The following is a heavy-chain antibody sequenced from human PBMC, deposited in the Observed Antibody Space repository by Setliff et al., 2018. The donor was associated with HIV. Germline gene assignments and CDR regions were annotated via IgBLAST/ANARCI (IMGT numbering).Heavy chain of an antibody. CDR3: ARDLLWFGEFGIVRWFDP. CDR2: IYHSGST. V-gene: IGHV4-38-2*02. CDR1: GYSISSGFY. D-gene: IGHD3-10*01. Sequence: PSETLSLTCTVSGYSISSGFYWGRIRQPPGKGLEWIGSIYHSGSTYYNPSVQSPVTISVDTSKNQFSLKPTSVTAADTAVYYCARDLLWFGEFGIVRWFDPWGPGALVTVSS. J-gene: IGHJ5*02.